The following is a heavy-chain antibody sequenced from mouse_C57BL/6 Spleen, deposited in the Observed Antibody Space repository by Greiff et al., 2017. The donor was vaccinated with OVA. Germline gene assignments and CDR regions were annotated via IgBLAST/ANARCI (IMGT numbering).Heavy chain of an antibody. CDR1: GFTFSDYY. CDR2: INYDGSST. J-gene: IGHJ3*01. V-gene: IGHV5-16*01. D-gene: IGHD3-2*02. Sequence: EVKLMESEGGLVQPGSSMKLSCTASGFTFSDYYMAWVRQVPEKGLEWVANINYDGSSTYYLDSLKSRFIISRDNAKNILYLQMSSLKSEDTATYYCAREDSSGLFAYGGQGTLVTVSA. CDR3: AREDSSGLFAY.